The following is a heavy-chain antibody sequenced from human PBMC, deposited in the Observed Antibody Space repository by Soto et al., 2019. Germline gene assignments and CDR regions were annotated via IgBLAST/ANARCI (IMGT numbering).Heavy chain of an antibody. V-gene: IGHV3-30*18. Sequence: GGSLRLSCVVPGFSISKYGMHWVRQAPGKGLEWVAVLSQDGRNKKYVDSVKGRFTISRDNSRNTLYLQMNFLRAEDTAVYYCAKDRLRAGGLVPIALDAFDTWGQGTVVTVSS. CDR3: AKDRLRAGGLVPIALDAFDT. J-gene: IGHJ3*02. CDR1: GFSISKYG. D-gene: IGHD6-19*01. CDR2: LSQDGRNK.